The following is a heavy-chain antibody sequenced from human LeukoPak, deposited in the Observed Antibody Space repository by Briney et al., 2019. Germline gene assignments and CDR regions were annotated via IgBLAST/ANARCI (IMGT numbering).Heavy chain of an antibody. CDR3: ATDDHVNWHHY. CDR2: INQGGSQK. CDR1: RFTLSSYW. Sequence: GGSLRLSCEASRFTLSSYWMSWVRQAPGKGLEWVANINQGGSQKHYVDSVKGRFTISRDNAKNSLYLQMTSLRAEDTAVYYCATDDHVNWHHYWGQGTLVTVSS. D-gene: IGHD3-10*02. J-gene: IGHJ4*02. V-gene: IGHV3-7*01.